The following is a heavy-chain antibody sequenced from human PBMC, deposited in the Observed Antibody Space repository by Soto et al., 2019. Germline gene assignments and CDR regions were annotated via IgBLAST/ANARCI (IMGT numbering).Heavy chain of an antibody. CDR1: GFTFSSYA. J-gene: IGHJ4*02. Sequence: MQLVESGGGVVQPGRSLKLSCAASGFTFSSYAMHWVRQTPGKGLEWVAVISSDGSNKYYADSVKSRFTISRDNSKNTLSLQMNSLRPEDTAVYYCATLFYDWGQGTLVTVSS. V-gene: IGHV3-30-3*01. D-gene: IGHD2-8*01. CDR2: ISSDGSNK. CDR3: ATLFYD.